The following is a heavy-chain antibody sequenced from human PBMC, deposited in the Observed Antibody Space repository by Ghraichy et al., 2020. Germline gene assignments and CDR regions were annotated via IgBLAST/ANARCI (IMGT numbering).Heavy chain of an antibody. V-gene: IGHV3-7*03. Sequence: GGSLRLSCAASRFTFTNYWMAWLRQAPGRGLEWVANMKDDGSGENSLDAVKVRFSISRDNARWSLYFQMNSKRVEDTAIDYCEADNGFGADNYWGQGSLVFVSS. J-gene: IGHJ4*02. CDR1: RFTFTNYW. CDR3: EADNGFGADNY. D-gene: IGHD3-3*01. CDR2: MKDDGSGE.